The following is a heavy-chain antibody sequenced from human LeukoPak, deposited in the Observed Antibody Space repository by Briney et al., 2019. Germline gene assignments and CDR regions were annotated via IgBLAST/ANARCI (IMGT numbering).Heavy chain of an antibody. CDR2: ISSSSNYI. CDR3: ARGSGAFDI. J-gene: IGHJ3*02. V-gene: IGHV3-21*01. CDR1: GFAFSNYW. Sequence: GGSLRLSCAASGFAFSNYWMNWVRQAPGKGLEWVSSISSSSNYIYYADSVKGRFTISRDNAKNSLYLLMNSLRAEDTAVYYCARGSGAFDIWGQGTMVTVSS. D-gene: IGHD3-3*01.